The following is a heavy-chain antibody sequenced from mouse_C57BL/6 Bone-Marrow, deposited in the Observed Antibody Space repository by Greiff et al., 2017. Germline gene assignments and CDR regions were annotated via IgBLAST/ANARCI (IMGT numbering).Heavy chain of an antibody. CDR3: ARWGNSPYYDMDD. CDR1: GYSFTDYN. CDR2: ITPNYGTT. J-gene: IGHJ4*01. D-gene: IGHD2-1*01. V-gene: IGHV1-39*01. Sequence: VQLQQSGPELVKHGASVKISCKASGYSFTDYNMNWVKQSNGKSLEWIGVITPNYGTTSYNQKFKGKATLTVAQSSSTAYMQLNSLTSEDSAVYYCARWGNSPYYDMDDWGKGTSVTVSS.